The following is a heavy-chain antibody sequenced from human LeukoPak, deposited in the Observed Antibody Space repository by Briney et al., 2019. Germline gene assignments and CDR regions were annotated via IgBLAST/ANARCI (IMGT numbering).Heavy chain of an antibody. D-gene: IGHD3-22*01. CDR2: INPSGGST. Sequence: ASVKVSCKASGYTFTSYGISWVRQAPGQGLEWMGIINPSGGSTSYAQKFQGRVTMTRDTSTSTVYMELSSLRSEDTAVYYCAREAYYDLAFDIWGQGTMVTVSS. CDR3: AREAYYDLAFDI. CDR1: GYTFTSYG. J-gene: IGHJ3*02. V-gene: IGHV1-46*01.